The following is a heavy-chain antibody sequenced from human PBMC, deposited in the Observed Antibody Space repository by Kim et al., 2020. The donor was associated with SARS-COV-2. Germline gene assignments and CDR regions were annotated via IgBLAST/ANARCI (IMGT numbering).Heavy chain of an antibody. D-gene: IGHD6-25*01. J-gene: IGHJ4*02. CDR3: ARDQAAE. Sequence: HSGSTNYNPSLKSRVTISVDTSKNQFSLKLSSVTAADTAVYYCARDQAAEWGQGTLVTVSS. CDR2: HSGST. V-gene: IGHV4-34*01.